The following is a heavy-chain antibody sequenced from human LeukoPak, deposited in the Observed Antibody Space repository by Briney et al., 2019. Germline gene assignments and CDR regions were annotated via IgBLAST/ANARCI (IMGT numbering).Heavy chain of an antibody. Sequence: VASVKVSCKASGYTFTSYGISWVRQAPGQGLEWMGWISAYNGNTNYAQKLQGRVTMTTDTSTSTAYMELRSLRSDDTAVYYCARGTLGYCSSTSCGRGTGWFDPWGQGTLVTVSS. V-gene: IGHV1-18*01. CDR2: ISAYNGNT. CDR3: ARGTLGYCSSTSCGRGTGWFDP. CDR1: GYTFTSYG. D-gene: IGHD2-2*01. J-gene: IGHJ5*02.